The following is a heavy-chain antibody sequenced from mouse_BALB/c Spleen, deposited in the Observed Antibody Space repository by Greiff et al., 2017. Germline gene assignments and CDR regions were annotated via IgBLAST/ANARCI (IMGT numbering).Heavy chain of an antibody. CDR2: INPYNDGT. CDR1: GYTFTSYV. J-gene: IGHJ2*01. Sequence: SGPELVKPGASVKMSCKASGYTFTSYVMHWVKQKPGQGLEWIGYINPYNDGTKYNEKFKGKATLTSDKSSSTAYMELSSLTSEDSAVYYCARAPLLRGRGYFDYWGQGTTLTVSS. CDR3: ARAPLLRGRGYFDY. V-gene: IGHV1-14*01. D-gene: IGHD1-1*01.